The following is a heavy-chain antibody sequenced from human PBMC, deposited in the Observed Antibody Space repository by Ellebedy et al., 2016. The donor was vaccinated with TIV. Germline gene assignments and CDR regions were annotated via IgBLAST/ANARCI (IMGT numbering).Heavy chain of an antibody. Sequence: GESLKISXEVSGFSFSTYSMNWVRQAPGKGLEWVSAISYSSSYIYYADSLKGRFTISRDNAKNLLYLQMNSLRAEDAAVYYCARDSASYLRFSYTDYWGRGTLIAVSS. CDR3: ARDSASYLRFSYTDY. CDR1: GFSFSTYS. CDR2: ISYSSSYI. D-gene: IGHD2/OR15-2a*01. J-gene: IGHJ4*02. V-gene: IGHV3-21*01.